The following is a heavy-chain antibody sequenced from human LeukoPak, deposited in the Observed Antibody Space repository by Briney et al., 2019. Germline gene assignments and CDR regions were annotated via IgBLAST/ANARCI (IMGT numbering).Heavy chain of an antibody. CDR3: ARALTLRSFDYFLPGGFDY. J-gene: IGHJ4*02. CDR1: AYNFTNHW. CDR2: IYPGDSDT. V-gene: IGHV5-51*01. Sequence: GESLKISCKGSAYNFTNHWIAWVRQMPGKGLEWMGIIYPGDSDTRYSPSFQGQVTISADKSISTAYLQWGSLKASDTAMYYCARALTLRSFDYFLPGGFDYWGQGTLVTVSS. D-gene: IGHD3-9*01.